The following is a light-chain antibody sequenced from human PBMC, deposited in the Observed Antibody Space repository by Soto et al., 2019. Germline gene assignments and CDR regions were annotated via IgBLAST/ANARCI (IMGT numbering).Light chain of an antibody. CDR1: QRISSN. CDR2: GAS. V-gene: IGKV3-15*01. CDR3: QQYNDWQWT. Sequence: EIVMTQFPATLSVSPGERAILSCRASQRISSNLAWYQQKPGQAPRLLMYGASIRATGTPARFSGSGSGTEFTLTISSLQSEESAMYYCQQYNDWQWTLGQGTEVEI. J-gene: IGKJ1*01.